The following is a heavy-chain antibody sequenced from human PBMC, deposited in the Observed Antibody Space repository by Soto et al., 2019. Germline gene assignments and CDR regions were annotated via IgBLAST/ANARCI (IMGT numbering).Heavy chain of an antibody. Sequence: PSDTLSLTCAVYGGSFSGYYWSWIRQPPGKGLEWIGEINHSGSTNYNPSLKSRVTISVDTSKNQFSLKLSSVTAADTAVYYCARGGSYYGSGSYYKRPPHDDYWGQGTLVTVSS. D-gene: IGHD3-10*01. V-gene: IGHV4-34*01. J-gene: IGHJ4*02. CDR3: ARGGSYYGSGSYYKRPPHDDY. CDR2: INHSGST. CDR1: GGSFSGYY.